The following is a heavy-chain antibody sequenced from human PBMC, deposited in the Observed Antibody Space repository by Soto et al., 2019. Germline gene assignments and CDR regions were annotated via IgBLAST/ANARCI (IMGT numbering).Heavy chain of an antibody. J-gene: IGHJ3*02. CDR1: GGSISSSSYY. CDR2: IYYSGST. V-gene: IGHV4-39*01. D-gene: IGHD3-10*01. Sequence: QLQLQESGPGLVKPSETLSLTCTVSGGSISSSSYYWGWIRQPPGKGLEWIGSIYYSGSTYYNPSLKSRVTISVDTSKNQFSLKLSSVTAADTAVYYCARPLLWPKDAFDIWGQGTMVTVSS. CDR3: ARPLLWPKDAFDI.